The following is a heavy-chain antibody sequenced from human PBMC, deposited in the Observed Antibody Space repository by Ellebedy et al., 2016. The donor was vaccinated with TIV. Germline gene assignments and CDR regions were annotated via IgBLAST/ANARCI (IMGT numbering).Heavy chain of an antibody. J-gene: IGHJ4*02. CDR1: GFTFSSYA. V-gene: IGHV3-23*01. Sequence: GESLKISXAASGFTFSSYAMSWVRQAPGKGLEWVSAISGSGGSTYYADSVKGRFTISRDNSKNTLYLQMNSLRAEDTAVYYCAKRGAIAAGLFDYWGQGTLVTVSS. D-gene: IGHD6-13*01. CDR2: ISGSGGST. CDR3: AKRGAIAAGLFDY.